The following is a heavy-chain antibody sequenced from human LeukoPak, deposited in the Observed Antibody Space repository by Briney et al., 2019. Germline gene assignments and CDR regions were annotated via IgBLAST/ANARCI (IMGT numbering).Heavy chain of an antibody. J-gene: IGHJ4*02. CDR3: ASTKVLRYFEYYFDY. CDR2: INPNSGGT. V-gene: IGHV1-2*02. D-gene: IGHD3-9*01. Sequence: ASVKVSCKASGYTFTGYYMHWVRQAPGQGLEWMGWINPNSGGTNYAQKFQGRVTMNRDTSISTAYMELSRLRSDDTAVYYCASTKVLRYFEYYFDYWGQGTLVTVSS. CDR1: GYTFTGYY.